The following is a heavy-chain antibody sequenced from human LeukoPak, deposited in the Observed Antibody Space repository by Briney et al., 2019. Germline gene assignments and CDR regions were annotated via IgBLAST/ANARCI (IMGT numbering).Heavy chain of an antibody. CDR1: GGTFSSYA. Sequence: GASVKVSCEASGGTFSSYAISWVRQAPGQGLEWMGGIIPIFGTANYAQKFQGRVTITADESTSTAYMELSSLRSEDTAVYYCARDRGWAGYSYGFYYWGQGTLVTVSS. CDR2: IIPIFGTA. CDR3: ARDRGWAGYSYGFYY. V-gene: IGHV1-69*13. D-gene: IGHD5-18*01. J-gene: IGHJ4*02.